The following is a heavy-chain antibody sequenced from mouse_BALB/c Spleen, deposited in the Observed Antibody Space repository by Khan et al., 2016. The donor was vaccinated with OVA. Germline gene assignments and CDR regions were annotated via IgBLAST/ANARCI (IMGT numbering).Heavy chain of an antibody. D-gene: IGHD2-10*01. CDR2: IWSDGST. V-gene: IGHV2-6-1*01. CDR1: GFSLTNYG. J-gene: IGHJ4*01. Sequence: VQLVESGPGLVAPSQSLSITCTISGFSLTNYGVHWVRLPPGKGLEWLVVIWSDGSTTYNSALKSRLSISKDNSKSQVFLKMNSLQTDDTAMYCCARKPYYHYYVMDYWGQGTSVTVSS. CDR3: ARKPYYHYYVMDY.